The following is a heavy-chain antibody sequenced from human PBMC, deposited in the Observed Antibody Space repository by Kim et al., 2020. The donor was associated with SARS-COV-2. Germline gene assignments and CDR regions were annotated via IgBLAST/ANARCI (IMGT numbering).Heavy chain of an antibody. CDR1: GFTFSSYS. Sequence: GGSLRLSCAASGFTFSSYSMHWVRQAPGKGLEWVSCINSGGSTTNYADSVRGRFTISRDNAKNTLYLQMNSLRAEDTAVYYCARDPYNWYYRGMYVWCRGSTLTVSS. D-gene: IGHD1-7*01. V-gene: IGHV3-48*04. CDR3: ARDPYNWYYRGMYV. CDR2: INSGGSTT. J-gene: IGHJ6*02.